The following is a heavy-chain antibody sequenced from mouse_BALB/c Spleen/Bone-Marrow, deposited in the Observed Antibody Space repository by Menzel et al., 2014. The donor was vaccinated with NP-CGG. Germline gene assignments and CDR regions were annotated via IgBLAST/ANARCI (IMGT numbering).Heavy chain of an antibody. V-gene: IGHV1-54*01. CDR3: ARGTTVYYFDY. J-gene: IGHJ2*01. CDR1: GYAFTNYL. D-gene: IGHD1-1*01. Sequence: VHLVESGAELVRPGTSVKVSCKASGYAFTNYLIEWVKQRPGQGLEWIGVIYPGSGGTNYNEKFRDKATLTADKSSSTAYMQLSSLTSDDSAVYFCARGTTVYYFDYWGQGTTLTVSS. CDR2: IYPGSGGT.